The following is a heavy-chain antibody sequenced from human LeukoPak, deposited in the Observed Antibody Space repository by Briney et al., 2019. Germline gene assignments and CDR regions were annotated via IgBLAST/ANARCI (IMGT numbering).Heavy chain of an antibody. J-gene: IGHJ4*02. CDR3: ARPRPKYCSSTSCYPLY. Sequence: PGGSLRLSCAASGFTVSSNYMSWVRQAPGKGLEWVSAISSSGGSTYYADSVKGRITISRDNSKNTLYLQMNSLRAEDTAVYYCARPRPKYCSSTSCYPLYWGQGTLVTVSS. CDR1: GFTVSSNY. CDR2: ISSSGGST. V-gene: IGHV3-53*05. D-gene: IGHD2-2*01.